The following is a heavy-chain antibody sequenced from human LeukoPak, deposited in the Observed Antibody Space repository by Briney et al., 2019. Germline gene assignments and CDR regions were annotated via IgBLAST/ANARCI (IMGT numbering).Heavy chain of an antibody. Sequence: GASVKVSCKASGGTFSSYAISWVRQAPGQGLEWMGGIIPIFGTANYAQKLQGRVTITADKSTSTAYMELSSLRSDDTAVYYCASGEADFDYWGQGTLVTVSS. CDR2: IIPIFGTA. J-gene: IGHJ4*02. V-gene: IGHV1-69*06. D-gene: IGHD4-17*01. CDR3: ASGEADFDY. CDR1: GGTFSSYA.